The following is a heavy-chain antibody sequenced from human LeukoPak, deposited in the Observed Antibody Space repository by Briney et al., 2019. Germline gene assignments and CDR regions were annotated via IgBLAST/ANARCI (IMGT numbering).Heavy chain of an antibody. D-gene: IGHD3-10*01. CDR3: ARDIYFFGSGTYYKYYFDY. CDR2: IYYTGNT. V-gene: IGHV4-4*02. Sequence: SETLSLTCAVSGVSISSSSWWSWVRQPPGKGLEWIGEIYYTGNTNYSPSLKSRVTISVDKSKNQFSLNLISVTAADTAVYYCARDIYFFGSGTYYKYYFDYWGQGALVTVSS. CDR1: GVSISSSSW. J-gene: IGHJ4*02.